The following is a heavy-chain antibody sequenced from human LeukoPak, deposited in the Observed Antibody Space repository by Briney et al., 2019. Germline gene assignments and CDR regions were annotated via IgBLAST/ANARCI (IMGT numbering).Heavy chain of an antibody. CDR1: GFTFSSYA. CDR2: ISYDGSNK. Sequence: AGGSLRLSCAASGFTFSSYAMHWVRQAPGKGLEWVAVISYDGSNKYYADSVKGRFTISRDNSKNTLFLHMNSLRAEDTAVYYCAREGQQLAYDYWGQGTLVTVSS. D-gene: IGHD6-13*01. V-gene: IGHV3-30*04. CDR3: AREGQQLAYDY. J-gene: IGHJ4*02.